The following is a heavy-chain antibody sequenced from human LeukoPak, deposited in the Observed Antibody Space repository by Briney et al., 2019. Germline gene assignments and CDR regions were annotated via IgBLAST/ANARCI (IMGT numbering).Heavy chain of an antibody. CDR2: ISYDGSNK. V-gene: IGHV3-30*18. J-gene: IGHJ4*02. D-gene: IGHD3-16*01. Sequence: PGGSLRLSCAASGFTFSSYGMHWVRQAPGKGLEWVAVISYDGSNKYYADSVKGRFTISRDNSKNTLYLQMNSLRTEDSALYYCAKVWGACVFDSWGQGTLVTVSS. CDR3: AKVWGACVFDS. CDR1: GFTFSSYG.